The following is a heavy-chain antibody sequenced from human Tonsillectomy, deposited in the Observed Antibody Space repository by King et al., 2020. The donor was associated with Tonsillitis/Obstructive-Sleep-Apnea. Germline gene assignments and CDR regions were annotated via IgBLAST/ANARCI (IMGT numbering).Heavy chain of an antibody. J-gene: IGHJ4*02. CDR1: GGSIRSSSNY. CDR2: IYYTGST. V-gene: IGHV4-39*01. Sequence: QLQESGPGLVKPSETLSLTCTVSGGSIRSSSNYWGWIRQPPGKGLEWIGSIYYTGSTYYRPSLKSRVTISVDTSKNQFSLKLSPVTAADTAVYYCARHDGPYCGGDCYFGTHYWGQGTLVTVSS. D-gene: IGHD2-21*01. CDR3: ARHDGPYCGGDCYFGTHY.